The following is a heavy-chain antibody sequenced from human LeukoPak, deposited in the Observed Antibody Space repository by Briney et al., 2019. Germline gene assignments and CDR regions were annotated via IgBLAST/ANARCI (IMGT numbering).Heavy chain of an antibody. CDR2: IYPGDSDT. Sequence: GESLKISCQASGYTFAKYWIGWVRQMPGKGLEWMGIIYPGDSDTSYGQSFQGQVTISVEKSSNTAYLQWSRLKASDTAMYYCARRFGERLYSNNDAFDSWGQGTLVTVSS. CDR1: GYTFAKYW. CDR3: ARRFGERLYSNNDAFDS. V-gene: IGHV5-51*01. J-gene: IGHJ4*02. D-gene: IGHD4-11*01.